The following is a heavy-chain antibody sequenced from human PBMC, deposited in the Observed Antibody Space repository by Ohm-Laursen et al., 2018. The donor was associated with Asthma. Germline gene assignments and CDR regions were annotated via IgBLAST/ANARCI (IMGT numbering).Heavy chain of an antibody. CDR2: IYYSGIT. Sequence: SETLSLTCTVSGDSISRGDYYWSWIRQHPGKGLEWIGYIYYSGITYSNPSLRSRVSISVDTSKNQFSLKLSPVTAADTAVYYCARGTFYYESTGYYFFDHWGQGALVTVSS. V-gene: IGHV4-31*03. D-gene: IGHD3-22*01. J-gene: IGHJ4*02. CDR1: GDSISRGDYY. CDR3: ARGTFYYESTGYYFFDH.